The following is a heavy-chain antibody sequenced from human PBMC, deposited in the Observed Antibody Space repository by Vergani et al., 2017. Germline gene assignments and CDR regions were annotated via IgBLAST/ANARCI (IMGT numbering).Heavy chain of an antibody. D-gene: IGHD1-26*01. CDR1: GYSFTSYW. J-gene: IGHJ6*02. V-gene: IGHV5-51*01. Sequence: EVQLVQSGAEVKKPGESLKISCKGSGYSFTSYWIGWVRQMPEKGLEWMGIIYPDDSDTRYSPSFQGQVTISAAKSISTAYLQWSSLKASHTAIYYCARLFSWSGSSHYGMDVWGQGTTVTVSS. CDR3: ARLFSWSGSSHYGMDV. CDR2: IYPDDSDT.